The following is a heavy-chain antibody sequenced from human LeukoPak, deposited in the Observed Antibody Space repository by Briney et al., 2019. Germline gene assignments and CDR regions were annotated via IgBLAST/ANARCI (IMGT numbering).Heavy chain of an antibody. D-gene: IGHD3-22*01. Sequence: GESLKISCKGSGYSFTSYWIGRGRQMPGKGLEWMGIIYPGDSDTRYSPSFQGQVTISADKSISTAYLQWSSLEASDTAMYYCARRHSYYDSSGYTVNDAFDIWGQGTMVTVSS. V-gene: IGHV5-51*01. CDR2: IYPGDSDT. J-gene: IGHJ3*02. CDR3: ARRHSYYDSSGYTVNDAFDI. CDR1: GYSFTSYW.